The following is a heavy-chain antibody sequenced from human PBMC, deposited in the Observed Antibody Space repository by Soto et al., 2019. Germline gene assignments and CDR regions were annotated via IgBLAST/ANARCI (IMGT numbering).Heavy chain of an antibody. J-gene: IGHJ4*02. V-gene: IGHV3-30-3*01. D-gene: IGHD3-16*01. CDR1: GFTFSSYA. CDR3: ARDGGAY. CDR2: MSYDGSNK. Sequence: QEQLVESGGGVVQPGRSERLSCAASGFTFSSYAMHWVRRAPGKGLEWMAIMSYDGSNKYYADSVKGRFTISRDNSKNTLYLQMNSLRPEDTALYYCARDGGAYWGQGTLVIVSS.